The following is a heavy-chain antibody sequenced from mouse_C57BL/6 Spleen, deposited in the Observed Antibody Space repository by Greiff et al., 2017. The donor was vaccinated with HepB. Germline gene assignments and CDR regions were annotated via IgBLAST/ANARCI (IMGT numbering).Heavy chain of an antibody. CDR1: GYTFTSYW. Sequence: QVQLQQPGAELVKPGASVKMPCKASGYTFTSYWITWVKQRPGQGLEWIGDIYPGSGSTNYNEKFKSKATLTVDTSSSTAYMQLSSLTSEDSAVYYCARERDGNYDFDYWGQGTTLTVSS. CDR2: IYPGSGST. D-gene: IGHD2-1*01. CDR3: ARERDGNYDFDY. V-gene: IGHV1-55*01. J-gene: IGHJ2*01.